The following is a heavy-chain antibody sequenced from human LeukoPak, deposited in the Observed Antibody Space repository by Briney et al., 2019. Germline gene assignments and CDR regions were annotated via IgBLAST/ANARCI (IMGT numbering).Heavy chain of an antibody. CDR1: GGSISSSSYY. J-gene: IGHJ5*02. Sequence: SETLSLTCTVSGGSISSSSYYWGWIRRPPGKGLEWIGSIYYSGSTYYNPSLKSRVTISVDTSKSQISLKLSSVTAADTAVYYCAREGTYGDPNWFDPWGQGTLVTVSS. D-gene: IGHD4-17*01. CDR3: AREGTYGDPNWFDP. V-gene: IGHV4-39*07. CDR2: IYYSGST.